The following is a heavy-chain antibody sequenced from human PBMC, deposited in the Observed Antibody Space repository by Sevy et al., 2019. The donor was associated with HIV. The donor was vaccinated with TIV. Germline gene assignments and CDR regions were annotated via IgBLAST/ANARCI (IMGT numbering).Heavy chain of an antibody. Sequence: ASVKVSCKASGYTFRSYGISWVRQAPGQGPEWMGWISGYNGNTKFAQRVQDRVTMTTDSSTSTAYMELRSLRSDDTATYYCARDGMLIRGMLISRNHYYSGMDVWGQGTTVTVSS. D-gene: IGHD3-10*01. V-gene: IGHV1-18*01. CDR2: ISGYNGNT. CDR3: ARDGMLIRGMLISRNHYYSGMDV. CDR1: GYTFRSYG. J-gene: IGHJ6*02.